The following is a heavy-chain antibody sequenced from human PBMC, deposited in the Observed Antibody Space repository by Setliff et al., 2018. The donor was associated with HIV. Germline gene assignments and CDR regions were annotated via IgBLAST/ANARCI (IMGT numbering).Heavy chain of an antibody. J-gene: IGHJ4*02. V-gene: IGHV3-7*01. CDR1: GFTISNYW. D-gene: IGHD3-10*01. CDR3: ARLQVVRGVIIGDYYDY. Sequence: GESLKISCAASGFTISNYWMTWVRQAPGKGLEWVANIKQDGSEKYYVDSVKGRFTISRDNAKNSLYPQMNSLRAEDTAVYYCARLQVVRGVIIGDYYDYWGRGTLVTVSS. CDR2: IKQDGSEK.